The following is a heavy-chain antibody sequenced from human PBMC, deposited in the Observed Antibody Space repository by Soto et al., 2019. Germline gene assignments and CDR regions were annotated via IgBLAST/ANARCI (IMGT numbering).Heavy chain of an antibody. Sequence: SETLSLTCAVSGGPISSYDMSWIRQPPGKGLEWIGYIYYSGSTNYNPSLKSRVTISVDTSKNQFSLKLSSVTAADTAVYYCATSGYDRYNWFDPWGQGTLVTVSS. CDR2: IYYSGST. CDR1: GGPISSYD. J-gene: IGHJ5*02. CDR3: ATSGYDRYNWFDP. D-gene: IGHD5-12*01. V-gene: IGHV4-59*13.